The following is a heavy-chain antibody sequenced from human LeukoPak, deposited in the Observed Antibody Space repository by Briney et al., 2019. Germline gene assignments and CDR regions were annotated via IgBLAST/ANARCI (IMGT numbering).Heavy chain of an antibody. CDR3: ARVVLRFLEWQDAFDI. V-gene: IGHV3-48*01. J-gene: IGHJ3*02. CDR1: GFTFSSYS. D-gene: IGHD3-3*01. CDR2: ISSSSTI. Sequence: PGGSLRLSCAASGFTFSSYSMNWVRQAPGKGLEWVSYISSSSTIYYADSVKGRFTISRDNAKNSLYLQMNSLRAEDTAVYYCARVVLRFLEWQDAFDIWGQGTMVTVSS.